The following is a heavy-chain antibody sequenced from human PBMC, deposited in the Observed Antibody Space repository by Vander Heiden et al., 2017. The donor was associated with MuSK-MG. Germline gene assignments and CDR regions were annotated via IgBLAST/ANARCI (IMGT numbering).Heavy chain of an antibody. J-gene: IGHJ4*02. Sequence: QLQLQESGPGLVKPSETLSLTCTVSGGPISSISYYWGWIRQHPGQGLEWIGSIYYSGNTYYNPSLKSRVTISVDTSKNQFSLKLRSVTAADTAVYYCARGTVAGPLVYWGQGTLVTVSS. V-gene: IGHV4-39*01. CDR3: ARGTVAGPLVY. D-gene: IGHD6-19*01. CDR1: GGPISSISYY. CDR2: IYYSGNT.